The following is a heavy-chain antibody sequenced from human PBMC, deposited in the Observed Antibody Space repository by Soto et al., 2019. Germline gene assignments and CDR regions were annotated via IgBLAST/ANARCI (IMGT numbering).Heavy chain of an antibody. Sequence: ASVKVSCKASGYTFTGHYIHWVRQAPEQGPEWMGEIGPGSGATRYAQRFQGRVAMTRDMSITTVYMELNNLSPDDTAVYYCGRGRSGQIVVFYWGQGTPVTVSS. CDR3: GRGRSGQIVVFY. D-gene: IGHD1-26*01. CDR1: GYTFTGHY. V-gene: IGHV1-2*02. CDR2: IGPGSGAT. J-gene: IGHJ4*02.